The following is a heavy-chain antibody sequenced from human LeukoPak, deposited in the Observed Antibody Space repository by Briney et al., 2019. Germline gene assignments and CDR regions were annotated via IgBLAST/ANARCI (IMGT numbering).Heavy chain of an antibody. CDR1: GYTFTSYG. D-gene: IGHD1-14*01. Sequence: GASVKVSCKASGYTFTSYGLNWVRQAPGQGLEWMGWISPYNSNTNYAQNFQGRVTMTTDTSTSTAYMDLRSLRSDDTAVYYCVRDLHRDYMDVWGKGTTVTVS. CDR2: ISPYNSNT. CDR3: VRDLHRDYMDV. V-gene: IGHV1-18*01. J-gene: IGHJ6*03.